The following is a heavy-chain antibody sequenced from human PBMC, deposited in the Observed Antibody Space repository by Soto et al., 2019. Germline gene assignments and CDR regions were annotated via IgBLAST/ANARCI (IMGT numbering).Heavy chain of an antibody. D-gene: IGHD5-12*01. CDR3: AKGRYSDSLSLDY. CDR2: ISGSGGST. V-gene: IGHV3-23*01. J-gene: IGHJ4*02. Sequence: GGSLGLSCAASGFTFSSYAMSWVRQAPGKGLEWVSAISGSGGSTYYADSVKGRFTISRDNSKNTLYLQMNSPRAEDTAVYYCAKGRYSDSLSLDYSRQGSLLPVSS. CDR1: GFTFSSYA.